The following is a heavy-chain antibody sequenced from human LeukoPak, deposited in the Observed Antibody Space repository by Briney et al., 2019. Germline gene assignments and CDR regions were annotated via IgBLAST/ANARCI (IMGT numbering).Heavy chain of an antibody. D-gene: IGHD6-13*01. CDR2: ISGGGTST. CDR1: GFTFSNYV. J-gene: IGHJ3*02. V-gene: IGHV3-23*01. CDR3: ARRRIAAARYAFDI. Sequence: GGSLRLSCVASGFTFSNYVMNWVRQAPGKGLECVSSISGGGTSTYYADSVKGRFTISRDNSKNTLYLQMSSLRAEDTAIYYCARRRIAAARYAFDIWGQGTMVTVSS.